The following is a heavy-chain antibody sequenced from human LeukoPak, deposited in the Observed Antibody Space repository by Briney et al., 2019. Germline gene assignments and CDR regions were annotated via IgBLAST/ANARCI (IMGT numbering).Heavy chain of an antibody. CDR1: GGSISNYY. Sequence: SETLSLTCTVSGGSISNYYWSWLRQPPGKGLEWVGYIYYSGSTNYNPSLKSRVTISVATSKNQFTLKLSSVTAADTAEYYCARVLYGDHGWYFDLWGRGALVTVSS. V-gene: IGHV4-59*01. CDR2: IYYSGST. CDR3: ARVLYGDHGWYFDL. D-gene: IGHD4-17*01. J-gene: IGHJ2*01.